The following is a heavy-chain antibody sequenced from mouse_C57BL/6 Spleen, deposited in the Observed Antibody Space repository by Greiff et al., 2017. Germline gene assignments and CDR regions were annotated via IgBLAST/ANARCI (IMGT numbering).Heavy chain of an antibody. V-gene: IGHV14-2*01. CDR2: IDPEDGET. CDR3: ARSRNGYFDV. J-gene: IGHJ1*03. Sequence: VQLQQSGAELVKPGASVKLSCTASGFNIKDYYMHWVKQRTEQGLEWIGRIDPEDGETKSAQKFKGKATITADTSSNTADLQRSSLTSEDPAVYYGARSRNGYFDVWGTGTTVTVSS. CDR1: GFNIKDYY. D-gene: IGHD1-1*01.